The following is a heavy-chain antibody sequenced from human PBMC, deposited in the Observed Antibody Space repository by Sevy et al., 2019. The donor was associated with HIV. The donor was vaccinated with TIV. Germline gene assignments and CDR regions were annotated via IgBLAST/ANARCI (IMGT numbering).Heavy chain of an antibody. V-gene: IGHV3-9*01. CDR1: GFPFNDHA. J-gene: IGHJ6*02. Sequence: GGSLRLSCAASGFPFNDHAMHWVRQVPGKGLEWVSGVSWNSRYIGYADSVKGRFTISGDKARHFLYLEMNSLRPEDTALYYCAKDINRGCDGVNCYSYYYYFYGLDVWGQGTTVTVSS. D-gene: IGHD2-21*01. CDR3: AKDINRGCDGVNCYSYYYYFYGLDV. CDR2: VSWNSRYI.